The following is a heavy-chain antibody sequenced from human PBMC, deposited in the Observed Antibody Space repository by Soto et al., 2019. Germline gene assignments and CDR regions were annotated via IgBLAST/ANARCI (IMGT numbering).Heavy chain of an antibody. Sequence: EVQLVESGGGLVQPGGSLRLSCAASGFTFSRYSMNWVRQAPGKGLEWVSYISSSNITIYYADSVKGRFTISRDNAKNSLYLQMNSLRDEDTAVYYCATIFGVVPPGANNWFDPWGQGTLVTVSS. D-gene: IGHD3-3*01. V-gene: IGHV3-48*02. CDR2: ISSSNITI. CDR1: GFTFSRYS. J-gene: IGHJ5*02. CDR3: ATIFGVVPPGANNWFDP.